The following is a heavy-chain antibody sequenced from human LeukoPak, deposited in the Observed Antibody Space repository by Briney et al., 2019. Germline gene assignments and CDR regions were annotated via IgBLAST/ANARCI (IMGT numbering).Heavy chain of an antibody. CDR2: IYENGGTT. V-gene: IGHV3-23*01. CDR3: ARDGGAVTKAPLDY. D-gene: IGHD4-17*01. J-gene: IGHJ4*02. CDR1: GFTFRSHA. Sequence: GGSLRLSCVGSGFTFRSHAMSWVRQAPEKGLEFVSGIYENGGTTYYADSVKGRFSISRDNSKNTLYLQMNSLRAEDTAVYYCARDGGAVTKAPLDYWGQGTLVTVSS.